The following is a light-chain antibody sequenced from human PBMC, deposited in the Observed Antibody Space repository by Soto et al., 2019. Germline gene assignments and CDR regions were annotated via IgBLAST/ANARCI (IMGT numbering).Light chain of an antibody. CDR2: GAS. Sequence: EIVMTQSPATLSVSQGERATLSCRASQSVSRNLAWYQHKPGQAPRLLIFGASTRATGIPARFSGSGSGTEFTLTISSLQSEDFALYYCQQYNNYVTFGQGTRLEIK. V-gene: IGKV3-15*01. CDR3: QQYNNYVT. CDR1: QSVSRN. J-gene: IGKJ5*01.